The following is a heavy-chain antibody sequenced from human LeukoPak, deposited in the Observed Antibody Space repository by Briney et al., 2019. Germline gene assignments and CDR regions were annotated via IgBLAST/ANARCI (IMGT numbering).Heavy chain of an antibody. J-gene: IGHJ4*02. CDR2: ISSSGSSI. D-gene: IGHD3-22*01. CDR3: ARERPDSSANYYFDY. V-gene: IGHV3-48*03. Sequence: PGGSLRLSCAASGFTFSFYEMNWVRQAPGKGLEWVSYISSSGSSIYYADSVKGRFTISRDNAKNSLYLQMNSLRAEDTAVYYCARERPDSSANYYFDYWGQGTLVTVSS. CDR1: GFTFSFYE.